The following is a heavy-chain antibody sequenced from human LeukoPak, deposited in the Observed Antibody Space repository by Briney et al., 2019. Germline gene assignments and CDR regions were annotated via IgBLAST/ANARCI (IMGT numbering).Heavy chain of an antibody. CDR3: ASRYYDPYGMHV. J-gene: IGHJ6*02. CDR1: GGSISSSSYY. Sequence: SETLSLTCSASGGSISSSSYYWGWIRQPPGKGLEWIGSIYYSGSTYYNPSLKSRVTISVDTSKNQFSLKLSSVTAADTAVYYCASRYYDPYGMHVWGQGTTVTVSS. D-gene: IGHD3-22*01. CDR2: IYYSGST. V-gene: IGHV4-39*01.